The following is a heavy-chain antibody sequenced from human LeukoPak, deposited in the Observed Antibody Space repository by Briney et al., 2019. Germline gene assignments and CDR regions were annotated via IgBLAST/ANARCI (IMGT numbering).Heavy chain of an antibody. V-gene: IGHV4-59*01. Sequence: KPSETLSLTCTASGGSISSYYWSWIRQPPGKGLEWIGYIYYSGGTNYNPSLKSRVTISVDTSKNQFSLKLSSVTAADTAVYYCARVGAPARPKYYYGSGSYYKGPLFEPWGQGTLVTVSS. CDR2: IYYSGGT. CDR1: GGSISSYY. CDR3: ARVGAPARPKYYYGSGSYYKGPLFEP. D-gene: IGHD3-10*01. J-gene: IGHJ5*02.